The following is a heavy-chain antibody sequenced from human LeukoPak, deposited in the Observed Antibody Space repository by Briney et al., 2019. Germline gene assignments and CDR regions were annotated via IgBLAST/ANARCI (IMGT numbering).Heavy chain of an antibody. V-gene: IGHV3-7*01. CDR2: IRQDGSEK. CDR3: ATDRGWRTSGYYLYYFEY. Sequence: GGSLRLSCAASGFTFSSYWMSWVRQAPGKGLEWVANIRQDGSEKYYVDSVKGRFTISRDNAKNSLYLQMSSLRAEDTAVYYCATDRGWRTSGYYLYYFEYWGQGTLVTFSS. CDR1: GFTFSSYW. J-gene: IGHJ4*02. D-gene: IGHD3-3*01.